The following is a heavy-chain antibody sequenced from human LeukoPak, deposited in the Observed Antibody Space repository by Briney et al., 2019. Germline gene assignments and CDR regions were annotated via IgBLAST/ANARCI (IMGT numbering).Heavy chain of an antibody. J-gene: IGHJ5*02. Sequence: GGSLRLSCAASGFTFSTYGMHWVRQAPGKGLEWVSVIFGGDSDSTYYADSVKGRFIISRDNSRNTLYLQMNSLRAEDTAVYYCARASGWGGVNWFDPWGQGTLVTVSS. V-gene: IGHV3-NL1*01. CDR2: IFGGDSDST. CDR3: ARASGWGGVNWFDP. D-gene: IGHD6-19*01. CDR1: GFTFSTYG.